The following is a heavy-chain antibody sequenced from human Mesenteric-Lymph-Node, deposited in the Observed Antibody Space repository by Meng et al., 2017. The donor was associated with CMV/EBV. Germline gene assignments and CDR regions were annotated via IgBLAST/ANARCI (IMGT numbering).Heavy chain of an antibody. Sequence: GESLKISCAASGFTFSSYSMNWVRQAPGKGLEWVSYISSSGSTIYYADSVKGRFTISRDNAKNSLYLQMNSLRAEDTAVYYCARAWDYYDSSGYLDYWGQGTLVTVSS. V-gene: IGHV3-48*04. CDR3: ARAWDYYDSSGYLDY. CDR2: ISSSGSTI. CDR1: GFTFSSYS. J-gene: IGHJ4*02. D-gene: IGHD3-22*01.